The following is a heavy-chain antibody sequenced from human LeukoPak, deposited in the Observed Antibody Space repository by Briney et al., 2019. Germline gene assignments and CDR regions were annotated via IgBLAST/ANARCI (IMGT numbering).Heavy chain of an antibody. D-gene: IGHD2-15*01. CDR2: INPKHGGT. CDR1: GYRFTDYY. J-gene: IGHJ5*02. V-gene: IGHV1-2*02. CDR3: ARALGYCSGGSCYSVFFNWFDP. Sequence: ASVRVSCKASGYRFTDYYINWVRQAPGQGLEWMGWINPKHGGTHYAPKFQGRVTMTRDTSISTAYMELSRLRSDDTAVYYCARALGYCSGGSCYSVFFNWFDPWGQGTLVTVSS.